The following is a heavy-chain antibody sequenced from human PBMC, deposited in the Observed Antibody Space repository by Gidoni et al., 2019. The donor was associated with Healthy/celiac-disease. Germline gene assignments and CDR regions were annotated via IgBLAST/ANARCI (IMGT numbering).Heavy chain of an antibody. J-gene: IGHJ4*02. Sequence: EVQLVESGGGLVKPGGSLRLSCAASGFPFSSYSRNWVRQAPGKGLEWVSSISSSSSYIYYADSVKGRFTISRDNAKNSLYLQMNSLRAEDTAVYYCAREVYEEWLRSYYFDYWGQGTLVTVSS. CDR2: ISSSSSYI. V-gene: IGHV3-21*01. D-gene: IGHD5-12*01. CDR1: GFPFSSYS. CDR3: AREVYEEWLRSYYFDY.